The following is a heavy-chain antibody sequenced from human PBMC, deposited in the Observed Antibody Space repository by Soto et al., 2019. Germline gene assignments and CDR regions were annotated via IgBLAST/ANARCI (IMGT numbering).Heavy chain of an antibody. CDR3: ARRSGTTFY. D-gene: IGHD1-1*01. Sequence: QIQLQESGPGLVKPSGTLSLTCAVSSGSISSLNWWSWVRQPPGKGLEWIGEIFHSGSINYNPSLKSRVDMSVDKSKNQFSLIVFSVTAADTSLYFCARRSGTTFYWGRGILVIVSS. CDR1: SGSISSLNW. V-gene: IGHV4-4*02. CDR2: IFHSGSI. J-gene: IGHJ4*02.